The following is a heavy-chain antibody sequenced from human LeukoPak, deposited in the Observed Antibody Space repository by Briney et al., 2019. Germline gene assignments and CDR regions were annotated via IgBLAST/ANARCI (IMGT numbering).Heavy chain of an antibody. CDR2: FDPEDGET. CDR3: ATDLNVGATTGLDY. Sequence: ASVNVSCKVSGYTLTELSMHWVRQAPGKGLEWMGGFDPEDGETIYAQKFQGRVTMTEDTSTDTAYMELSSLRSEDTAVYYCATDLNVGATTGLDYWGQGTLVTVSS. CDR1: GYTLTELS. D-gene: IGHD1-26*01. V-gene: IGHV1-24*01. J-gene: IGHJ4*02.